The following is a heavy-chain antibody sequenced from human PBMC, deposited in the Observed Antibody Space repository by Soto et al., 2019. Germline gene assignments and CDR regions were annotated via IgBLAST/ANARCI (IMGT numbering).Heavy chain of an antibody. D-gene: IGHD2-2*01. J-gene: IGHJ6*02. CDR2: IYYSGST. Sequence: SETLSLTCTVSGGSISSYYWSWIRQPPGKGLEWIGYIYYSGSTNYNPSLKSRVTISVDTSKNQFSLKLSSVTAADTAVYYCARTRVGYCSSTSCWYGMDVWGQGTTVTVS. CDR3: ARTRVGYCSSTSCWYGMDV. CDR1: GGSISSYY. V-gene: IGHV4-59*01.